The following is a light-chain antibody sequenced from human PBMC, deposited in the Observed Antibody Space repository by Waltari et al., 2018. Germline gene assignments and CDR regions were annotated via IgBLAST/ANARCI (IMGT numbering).Light chain of an antibody. J-gene: IGLJ2*01. CDR2: KDT. CDR3: QSADRTGTFVI. CDR1: VVATQY. Sequence: SYDLTQPPSMSLSPAQTARITLSPDVVATQYVYWYQQKPGESPVLVIYKDTERPSGIPERFSGSSSGTTVTLTISGVQAEDEADYYCQSADRTGTFVIFGGGTKLTVL. V-gene: IGLV3-25*03.